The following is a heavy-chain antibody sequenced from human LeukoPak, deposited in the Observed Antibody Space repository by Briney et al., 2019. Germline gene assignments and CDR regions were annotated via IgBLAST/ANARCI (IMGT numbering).Heavy chain of an antibody. V-gene: IGHV1-69*05. Sequence: GSSVKVSCKASGGTFSNYAVTWVRQAPGQALECLGGIIPIFGTANYAQKFQGRVTITTDESTSTAYMELSSLRSEDTAVYYCARAAPMGYSSSWYGYFDYWGQGTLVTVSS. CDR1: GGTFSNYA. CDR3: ARAAPMGYSSSWYGYFDY. D-gene: IGHD6-13*01. CDR2: IIPIFGTA. J-gene: IGHJ4*02.